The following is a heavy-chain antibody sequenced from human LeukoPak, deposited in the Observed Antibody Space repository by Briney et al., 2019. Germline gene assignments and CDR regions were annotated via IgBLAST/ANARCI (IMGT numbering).Heavy chain of an antibody. Sequence: PSETLSLTCTVSGGSISSYYWSWIRQPPGKGLEWIGYIYYSGSTNYNPSLKSRVTISVDTSKNQFSLKLSSVTAADTAVYYCARFRIAAAGFDYWGQGTLVTVSS. D-gene: IGHD6-13*01. V-gene: IGHV4-59*01. J-gene: IGHJ4*02. CDR2: IYYSGST. CDR1: GGSISSYY. CDR3: ARFRIAAAGFDY.